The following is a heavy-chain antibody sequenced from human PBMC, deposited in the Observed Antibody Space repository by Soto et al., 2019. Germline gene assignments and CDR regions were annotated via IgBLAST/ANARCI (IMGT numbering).Heavy chain of an antibody. CDR2: IYPGDSDT. CDR3: ARSDIVVVPAAIGYLLDP. J-gene: IGHJ5*02. D-gene: IGHD2-2*02. V-gene: IGHV5-51*01. Sequence: ESLKIPCNGFWYSFTSFGIGWVLQMPGKGLEWMGIIYPGDSDTRYSPSFQGQVTISADKSISTAYLQWSSLKASDTAMYYCARSDIVVVPAAIGYLLDPWGQGTLVTVFS. CDR1: WYSFTSFG.